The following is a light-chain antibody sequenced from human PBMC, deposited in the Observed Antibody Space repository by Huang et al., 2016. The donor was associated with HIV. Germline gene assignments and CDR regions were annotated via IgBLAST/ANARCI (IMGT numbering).Light chain of an antibody. Sequence: DIVMTQTPLSLSVTPGQPASISCKSSQSLLHTDGKTYLYWYLQKPGQSPHLLIYEISNRFCGVPDRFSGSGSGTDFTLKISRVEAEDVGVYYCMQSIQPATFGQGTKVEIK. J-gene: IGKJ1*01. CDR3: MQSIQPAT. V-gene: IGKV2D-29*02. CDR1: QSLLHTDGKTY. CDR2: EIS.